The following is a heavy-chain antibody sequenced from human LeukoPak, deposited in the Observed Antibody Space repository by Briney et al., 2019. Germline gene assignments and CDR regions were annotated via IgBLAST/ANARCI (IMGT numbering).Heavy chain of an antibody. CDR3: ARGPLWFGEFSDY. V-gene: IGHV1-2*02. CDR1: GYTLTGYY. J-gene: IGHJ4*02. CDR2: INPNSGGT. D-gene: IGHD3-10*01. Sequence: ASVKVSCKASGYTLTGYYMHWVRQAPGQGLEWMGWINPNSGGTNYAQKFQGRVTMTRDTSISTAYMELSRLRSDDTAVYYCARGPLWFGEFSDYWGQGTLVTVSS.